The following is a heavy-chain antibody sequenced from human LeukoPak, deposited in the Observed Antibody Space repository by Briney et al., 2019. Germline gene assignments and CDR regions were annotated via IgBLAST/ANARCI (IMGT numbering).Heavy chain of an antibody. D-gene: IGHD1/OR15-1a*01. J-gene: IGHJ5*02. V-gene: IGHV1-2*02. CDR3: ARETGTMGFDP. CDR1: GYTFTGYF. Sequence: ASVKVSCKASGYTFTGYFMRWVRQAPGQGLEWMGWINPNSGGTNYAQKFQGRVTMTRDTSISTAYMELSRLRSDDTAVYYCARETGTMGFDPWGQGTLVTVSS. CDR2: INPNSGGT.